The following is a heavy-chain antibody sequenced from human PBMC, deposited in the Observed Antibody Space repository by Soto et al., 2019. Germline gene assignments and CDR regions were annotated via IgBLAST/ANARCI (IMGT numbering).Heavy chain of an antibody. J-gene: IGHJ6*01. CDR3: ASFIELQDGGRNYYFYGMDV. CDR2: ISSSSSTI. CDR1: GFTFSSYS. V-gene: IGHV3-48*02. Sequence: GGSLRLSCAASGFTFSSYSMNWVRQAPGKGLEWVSYISSSSSTIYYADSVKGRFTISRDNAKNSLYLQMNSLRDEDTAVYYCASFIELQDGGRNYYFYGMDVWGEGPTVTVCS. D-gene: IGHD1-7*01.